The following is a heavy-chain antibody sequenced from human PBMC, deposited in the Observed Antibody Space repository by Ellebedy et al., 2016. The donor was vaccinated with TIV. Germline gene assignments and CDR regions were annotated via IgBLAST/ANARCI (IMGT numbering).Heavy chain of an antibody. J-gene: IGHJ6*02. CDR2: IYYSGST. Sequence: SETLSLTXTVSGGSISSSSYYWGWIRQPPGKGLEWIGSIYYSGSTYYNPSLKSRVTISVDTSKNQFSLKLSSVTAADTAVYYCARDRIVVVPAAIRYYYYYGMDVWGQGTTVTVSS. D-gene: IGHD2-2*01. CDR3: ARDRIVVVPAAIRYYYYYGMDV. CDR1: GGSISSSSYY. V-gene: IGHV4-39*02.